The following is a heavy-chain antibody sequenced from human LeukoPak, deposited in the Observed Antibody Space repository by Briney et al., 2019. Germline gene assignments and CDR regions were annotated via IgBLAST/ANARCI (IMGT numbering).Heavy chain of an antibody. CDR2: INPNNGGT. D-gene: IGHD3-22*01. CDR1: GYTFTGSY. J-gene: IGHJ5*02. V-gene: IGHV1-2*02. CDR3: ARDFYSESSGRFDP. Sequence: ASVKVSCKASGYTFTGSYMHWVRQAPGQGLEWMRWINPNNGGTRYAQKFQGRVTMTRDTSITTVYMEVSRLSSDDTAVYYCARDFYSESSGRFDPWGQGTLVTVSS.